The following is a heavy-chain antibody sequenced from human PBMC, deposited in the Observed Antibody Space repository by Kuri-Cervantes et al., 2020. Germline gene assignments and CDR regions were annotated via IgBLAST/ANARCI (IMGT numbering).Heavy chain of an antibody. CDR1: GYTLTELS. D-gene: IGHD6-19*01. J-gene: IGHJ6*02. Sequence: ASVKVSCKVSGYTLTELSMHWVRQAPGQGLEWMGWISAYNGNTNYAQKLQGRVTMTTDTSTSTAYMELRSLRSDDTAVYYCARVVAGLYYYYGMDVWGQGTTVTVSS. CDR3: ARVVAGLYYYYGMDV. V-gene: IGHV1-18*01. CDR2: ISAYNGNT.